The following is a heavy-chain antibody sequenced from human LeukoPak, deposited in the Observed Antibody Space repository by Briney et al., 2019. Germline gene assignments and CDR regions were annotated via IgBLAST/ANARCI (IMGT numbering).Heavy chain of an antibody. J-gene: IGHJ4*02. CDR3: ERGSAAFLDFDY. D-gene: IGHD6-25*01. Sequence: SETLSLTSTVSGGSIRSSRYYWGWIRQPPGKGLEGIGRIYYSGSTYYNPSLTSRVTISVDTSKTQFSLKLSSVTAADTAVYYCERGSAAFLDFDYWGQGTLVTVSS. CDR2: IYYSGST. V-gene: IGHV4-39*07. CDR1: GGSIRSSRYY.